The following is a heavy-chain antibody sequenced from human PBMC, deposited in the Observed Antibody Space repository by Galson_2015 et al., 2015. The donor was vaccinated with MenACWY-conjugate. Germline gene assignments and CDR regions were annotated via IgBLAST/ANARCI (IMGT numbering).Heavy chain of an antibody. V-gene: IGHV3-7*03. CDR1: GFTFGNYW. CDR3: ARENTHNYAYAIDY. Sequence: SLRLSCAASGFTFGNYWMTWVRPAPGKGLAWADYIKGDGSALWYVDSVKGRFTISSDTARYSLSLQMNALRAEDPAVYYCARENTHNYAYAIDYWGQGILVSVSS. CDR2: IKGDGSAL. J-gene: IGHJ4*02. D-gene: IGHD3-16*01.